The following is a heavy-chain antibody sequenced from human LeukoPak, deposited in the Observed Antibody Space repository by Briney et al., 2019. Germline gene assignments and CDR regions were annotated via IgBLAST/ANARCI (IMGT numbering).Heavy chain of an antibody. CDR1: GGSFSGYY. Sequence: SETLSLTCAVYGGSFSGYYWSWIRQPPGKGLEWIGEINHSGSTNYNPSLKSRVTISVDTSKNQFSLKLSAVTAADTAVYYCARKSSSWPYNWFDPWGQGTLVTVSS. V-gene: IGHV4-34*01. D-gene: IGHD6-13*01. CDR3: ARKSSSWPYNWFDP. J-gene: IGHJ5*02. CDR2: INHSGST.